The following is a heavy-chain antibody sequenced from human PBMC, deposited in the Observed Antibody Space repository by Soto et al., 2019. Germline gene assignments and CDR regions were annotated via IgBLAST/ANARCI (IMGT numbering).Heavy chain of an antibody. CDR2: IYTSGST. Sequence: SETLSLTCTVSGGSISSYYWSWIGQPAGKGLEWIGRIYTSGSTNYNPSLKSRVTMSVDTSKNQFSLKLSSVTAADTAVYYCARAPYYGSGSYYNDDAFDIWGQGTMVTVSS. CDR3: ARAPYYGSGSYYNDDAFDI. V-gene: IGHV4-4*07. J-gene: IGHJ3*02. D-gene: IGHD3-10*01. CDR1: GGSISSYY.